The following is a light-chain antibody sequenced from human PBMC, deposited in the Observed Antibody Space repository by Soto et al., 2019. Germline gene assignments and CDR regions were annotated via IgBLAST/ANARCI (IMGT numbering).Light chain of an antibody. J-gene: IGKJ4*01. CDR2: GAS. CDR1: QSVSSN. V-gene: IGKV3-15*01. Sequence: EIVMPQSPATLSVSQGERATLSCRASQSVSSNLAWYQQKPGQAPRLLIYGASTRATGIPARFSGSGSGTEFTLTISSLQSEDFAVYYCQQYNNWPRTFGGGTKVDIK. CDR3: QQYNNWPRT.